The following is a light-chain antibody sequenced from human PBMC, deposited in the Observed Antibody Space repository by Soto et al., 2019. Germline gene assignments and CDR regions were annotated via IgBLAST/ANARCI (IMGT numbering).Light chain of an antibody. J-gene: IGLJ1*01. CDR3: CSYAGSCTLYV. Sequence: QSALTQPASVSGSPGQSITISCTGTSSDVGGYNYVSWYQQHPGKAPKLMIYDVSKRPSGVPDRFSGSKSGNTASLTISGLQAEDEADYYCCSYAGSCTLYVFVTGTKVTVI. V-gene: IGLV2-11*01. CDR1: SSDVGGYNY. CDR2: DVS.